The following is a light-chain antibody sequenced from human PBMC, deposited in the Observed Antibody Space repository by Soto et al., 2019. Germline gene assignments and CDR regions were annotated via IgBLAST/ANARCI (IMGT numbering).Light chain of an antibody. V-gene: IGLV2-14*01. CDR2: DVS. CDR1: SSDVGGYNY. CDR3: SSYTSSSTDV. Sequence: QSALTQPASVSGSPGQSITISCTGTSSDVGGYNYVSWYQQHPGKAPKLMIYDVSNRPSGVSDRFSVSKSGNTVSLTISGLQAEDEADYYCSSYTSSSTDVFGTGTKLTVL. J-gene: IGLJ1*01.